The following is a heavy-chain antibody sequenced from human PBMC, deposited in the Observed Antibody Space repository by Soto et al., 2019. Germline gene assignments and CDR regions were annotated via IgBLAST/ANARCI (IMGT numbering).Heavy chain of an antibody. CDR3: TRDASRDSSARGWFDP. CDR2: ISGGGGST. V-gene: IGHV3-23*01. CDR1: GFTFSSYA. J-gene: IGHJ5*02. Sequence: LRLSCAASGFTFSSYAMSWVRQAPGKGLEWVSGISGGGGSTSYADSVKGRFTISRDNAKNTLYLQMNSLRAEDTAVYYCTRDASRDSSARGWFDPWGPGTLVTVSS. D-gene: IGHD6-13*01.